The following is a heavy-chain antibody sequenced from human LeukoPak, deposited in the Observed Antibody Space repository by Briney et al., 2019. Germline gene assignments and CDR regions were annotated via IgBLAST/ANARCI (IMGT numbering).Heavy chain of an antibody. D-gene: IGHD1-26*01. CDR2: IRADGATT. CDR3: ARDNTGSYEY. Sequence: GGSLRHSCAASGFTFGDYDMHWVRQAPGKGLEWVSLIRADGATTRYTDSVKGRFTISRDNSKDSLYLQMNSLRTEDTALYYCARDNTGSYEYWGQGTLVTVSP. CDR1: GFTFGDYD. V-gene: IGHV3-43*02. J-gene: IGHJ4*02.